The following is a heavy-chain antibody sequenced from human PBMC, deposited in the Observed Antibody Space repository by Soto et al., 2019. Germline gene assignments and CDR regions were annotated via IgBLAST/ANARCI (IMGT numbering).Heavy chain of an antibody. Sequence: QVQLVESGGGVVQPGRSLRLSCAASGFTFSSYGMHWVRQAPGKGLEWVAVIWYDGSNKYYADSVKGRFTISRDNSKNTLYLQMHSLRAEDTAVYYCAREEPRDGYIDWGQGTLVTVSS. J-gene: IGHJ4*02. D-gene: IGHD5-12*01. CDR2: IWYDGSNK. CDR1: GFTFSSYG. CDR3: AREEPRDGYID. V-gene: IGHV3-33*01.